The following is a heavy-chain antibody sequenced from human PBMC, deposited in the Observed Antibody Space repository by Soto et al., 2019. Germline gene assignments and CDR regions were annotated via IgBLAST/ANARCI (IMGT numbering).Heavy chain of an antibody. V-gene: IGHV3-21*01. J-gene: IGHJ6*04. CDR2: ISSSSSYI. Sequence: GSLRLSCAASGFTFSSYSMNWVRQAPGKGLEWVSSISSSSSYIYYADSVKGRFTISRDNAKNSLYLQMNSLRAEDTAVYYCAGGGGYPPFNSPQFSWEFGGKGPTVPVSS. CDR1: GFTFSSYS. CDR3: AGGGGYPPFNSPQFSWEF. D-gene: IGHD5-12*01.